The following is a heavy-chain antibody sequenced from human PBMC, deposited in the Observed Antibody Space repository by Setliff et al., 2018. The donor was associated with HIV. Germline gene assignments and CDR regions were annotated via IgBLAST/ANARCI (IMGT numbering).Heavy chain of an antibody. V-gene: IGHV4-61*02. CDR2: IYSSGST. CDR1: GGSISSGNYY. J-gene: IGHJ6*03. D-gene: IGHD2-2*01. Sequence: PSETLSLTCTVSGGSISSGNYYWSWIRQPAGKGLEWIGRIYSSGSTNYNPSLKSRVTISINTSKNQFSLKLSSVTAADTAVYYCARDRDIVVVPASPQGYYYYMDVWGKGPRSPSP. CDR3: ARDRDIVVVPASPQGYYYYMDV.